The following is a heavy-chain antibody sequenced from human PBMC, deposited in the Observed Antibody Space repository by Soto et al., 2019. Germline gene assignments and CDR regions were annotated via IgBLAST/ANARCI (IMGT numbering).Heavy chain of an antibody. Sequence: QVQLVQSGAEVREPGASVKVSCQASGYSFTRLDINWVRQTAGQGLEWMGWMEPSTGRTGYAQKFQGRVPMTRDTSINTAYMGLTTLTSDDTALSYGARGVSAGVDYGGQGTLVAVAS. CDR2: MEPSTGRT. CDR3: ARGVSAGVDY. J-gene: IGHJ4*02. D-gene: IGHD1-1*01. V-gene: IGHV1-8*01. CDR1: GYSFTRLD.